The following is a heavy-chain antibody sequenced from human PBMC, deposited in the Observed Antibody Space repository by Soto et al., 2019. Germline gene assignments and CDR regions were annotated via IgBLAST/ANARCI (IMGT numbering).Heavy chain of an antibody. Sequence: GASVKVSCKASGYTFTSYAMHWVRQAPGQRLEWTGWINAGNGNTKYSQKFQGRVTITRDTSASTAYMELSSLRSEDTAVYYCARDRLTTVTSNWFDPWGQGTLVTVSS. CDR2: INAGNGNT. J-gene: IGHJ5*02. V-gene: IGHV1-3*01. CDR1: GYTFTSYA. D-gene: IGHD4-17*01. CDR3: ARDRLTTVTSNWFDP.